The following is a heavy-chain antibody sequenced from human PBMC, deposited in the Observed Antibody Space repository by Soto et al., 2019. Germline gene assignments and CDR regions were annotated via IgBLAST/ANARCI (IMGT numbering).Heavy chain of an antibody. CDR2: INHSGST. V-gene: IGHV4-34*01. D-gene: IGHD6-25*01. J-gene: IGHJ6*02. CDR1: GGSFSGYY. CDR3: ARVLAAAASYYYYGMDV. Sequence: SETLSLTCAVYGGSFSGYYWSWIRQPPGKGLEWIGEINHSGSTNYNPSLKSRVTISVDTSKNQFSLKLSSVTAADTAVYYCARVLAAAASYYYYGMDVWGQGTTVTVSS.